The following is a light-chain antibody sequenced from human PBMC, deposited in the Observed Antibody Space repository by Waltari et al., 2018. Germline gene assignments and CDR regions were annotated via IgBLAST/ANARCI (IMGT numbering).Light chain of an antibody. CDR3: QQYDTLPVT. CDR2: KAS. J-gene: IGKJ4*01. Sequence: DTQMTHSPSTLSASVGDRVTLTCRASQSVKNNLAWYQQKPGKAPKVVIHKASKLQSGVPSRFSGSGFGTEFTLTISSLQPDDFATYYCQQYDTLPVTFGGGTEVEIK. V-gene: IGKV1-5*03. CDR1: QSVKNN.